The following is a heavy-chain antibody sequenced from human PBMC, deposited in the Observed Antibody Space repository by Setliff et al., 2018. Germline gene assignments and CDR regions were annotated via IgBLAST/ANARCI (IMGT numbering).Heavy chain of an antibody. D-gene: IGHD3-10*01. CDR2: IKQDGSEK. J-gene: IGHJ6*03. CDR3: AREGKEGFGELPDYYYYYMDV. V-gene: IGHV3-7*01. CDR1: GFTFGRYW. Sequence: GSLRLSCAASGFTFGRYWMSWVRQAPGKGLEWVANIKQDGSEKYYVDSVKGRFTISRDNAKNSLYVQMNSLRAEDTAVYYCAREGKEGFGELPDYYYYYMDVWGKGTTVTVSS.